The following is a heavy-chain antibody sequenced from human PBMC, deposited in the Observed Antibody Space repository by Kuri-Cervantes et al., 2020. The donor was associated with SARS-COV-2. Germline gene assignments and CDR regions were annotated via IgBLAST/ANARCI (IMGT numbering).Heavy chain of an antibody. J-gene: IGHJ2*01. CDR1: GFTFSSYS. Sequence: LTCAASGFTFSSYSMNWVRQAPGKGLEWVSSISSSSSYKYYADAVKGRFTIYRDKTKNSLHLQMNSLRAEDTAVYYCARGGHYTNGVSYGDYYFGLWGRGTLVTVSS. CDR2: ISSSSSYK. V-gene: IGHV3-21*01. CDR3: ARGGHYTNGVSYGDYYFGL. D-gene: IGHD2-8*01.